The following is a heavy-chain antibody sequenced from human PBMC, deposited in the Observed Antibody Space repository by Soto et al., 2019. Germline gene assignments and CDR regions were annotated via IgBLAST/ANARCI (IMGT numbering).Heavy chain of an antibody. D-gene: IGHD6-25*01. Sequence: KVSCKVSGYTLTELSMHWVRQAPGKGLEWMGGFDPEDGETIYAQKFQGRVTMTEDTSTDTAYMELSSLRSEDTAVYYCATRPSGLPHYGMDVWGQGTTVTVSS. CDR1: GYTLTELS. J-gene: IGHJ6*02. CDR2: FDPEDGET. V-gene: IGHV1-24*01. CDR3: ATRPSGLPHYGMDV.